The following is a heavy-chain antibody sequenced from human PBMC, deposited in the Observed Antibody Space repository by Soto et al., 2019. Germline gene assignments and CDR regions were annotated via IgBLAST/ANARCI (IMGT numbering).Heavy chain of an antibody. D-gene: IGHD3-10*01. CDR3: AAECGSGSYYKPPYYYYGMDV. V-gene: IGHV1-58*01. J-gene: IGHJ6*02. CDR2: IVVGSGNT. Sequence: SVKVSCKASGFTFTSSAVQWVRQARGQRLEWIGWIVVGSGNTNYAQKFQERVTITRDMSTSTAYMELSSLRSEDTAVYYCAAECGSGSYYKPPYYYYGMDVWGQGITVTVSS. CDR1: GFTFTSSA.